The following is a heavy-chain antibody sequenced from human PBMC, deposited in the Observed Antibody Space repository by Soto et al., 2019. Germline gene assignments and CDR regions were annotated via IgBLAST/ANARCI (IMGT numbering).Heavy chain of an antibody. D-gene: IGHD4-17*01. CDR3: ARGTVHFDY. V-gene: IGHV3-33*01. CDR1: GFTFSSYG. Sequence: QVQLVESGGGVVQPGRSLRLSCAASGFTFSSYGMHWVRQAPGKGLEWVAVIWYDGSNKYYADSVKGRFTISRDNSMNTLYLQMNSLRAEDTAVYYCARGTVHFDYLGQGTLVTVSS. J-gene: IGHJ4*02. CDR2: IWYDGSNK.